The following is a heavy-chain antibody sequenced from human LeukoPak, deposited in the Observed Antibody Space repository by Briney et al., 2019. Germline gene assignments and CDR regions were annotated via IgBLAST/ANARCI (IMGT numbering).Heavy chain of an antibody. CDR2: IYSSGRI. V-gene: IGHV4-4*07. D-gene: IGHD2-15*01. J-gene: IGHJ4*02. Sequence: SETLSLICTVSGASMSNSFWSWIRQPAGKGLEWIGRIYSSGRINYNPSLKSRVTLSIDTSNNQFSLNLNSVTAEDTASYYCARAPAGCGGTCSFDYWGQGTLVTVSS. CDR1: GASMSNSF. CDR3: ARAPAGCGGTCSFDY.